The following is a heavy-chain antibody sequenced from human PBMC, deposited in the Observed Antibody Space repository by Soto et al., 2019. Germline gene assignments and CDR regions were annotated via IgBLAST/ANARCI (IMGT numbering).Heavy chain of an antibody. V-gene: IGHV4-34*01. J-gene: IGHJ4*02. CDR2: INHSGST. CDR1: GGSFSGYY. Sequence: SETLSLTCAVYGGSFSGYYWSWIRQPPGKGLEWIGEINHSGSTNYNPSLKSRVTISVDTSKNQFSLKLSSVTAADTAVYHCARRRVRGDYWGQGTLVTVSS. CDR3: ARRRVRGDY. D-gene: IGHD3-3*01.